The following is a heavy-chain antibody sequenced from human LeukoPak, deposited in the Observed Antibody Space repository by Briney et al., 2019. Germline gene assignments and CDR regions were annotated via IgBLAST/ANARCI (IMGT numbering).Heavy chain of an antibody. CDR2: IRYDGSNK. D-gene: IGHD3-22*01. CDR3: AKGSKLVVITRDHYMAV. CDR1: GFTFSSYG. J-gene: IGHJ6*03. V-gene: IGHV3-30*02. Sequence: GGSLRLSCAASGFTFSSYGMHWVRQAPGKGLEWVAFIRYDGSNKYYADSVKGRFTISRDNSKNTLYLQMNSLRAGDTAVYYCAKGSKLVVITRDHYMAVWGKGTTVTISS.